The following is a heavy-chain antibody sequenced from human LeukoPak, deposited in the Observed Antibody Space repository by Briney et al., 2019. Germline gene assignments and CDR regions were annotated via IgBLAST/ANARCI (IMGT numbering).Heavy chain of an antibody. V-gene: IGHV4-39*01. Sequence: PSQTLSLACTVSDDSISSGDYYWGWIRQPPGKGLEWIGSIYYSGSTYYNPSLKSRVTISVDTSKNQFSLKLSSVTAADTAVYYCARPGYCSSTSCYFDYWGQGTLVTVSS. CDR1: DDSISSGDYY. D-gene: IGHD2-2*01. CDR3: ARPGYCSSTSCYFDY. CDR2: IYYSGST. J-gene: IGHJ4*02.